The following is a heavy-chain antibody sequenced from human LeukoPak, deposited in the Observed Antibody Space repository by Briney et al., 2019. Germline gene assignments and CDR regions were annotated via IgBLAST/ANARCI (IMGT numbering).Heavy chain of an antibody. D-gene: IGHD2-2*01. Sequence: GGSLRLSCAASGFRLSDYDMNWIRQAPGKGLEWVSSISTGSRYIYYAYSVKGRFPISRDDATNYLYLQMDYLRPEDTAVYYCARADCSGSTCYLRRSWFDPWGQGTLVTVSS. V-gene: IGHV3-21*01. CDR3: ARADCSGSTCYLRRSWFDP. CDR1: GFRLSDYD. CDR2: ISTGSRYI. J-gene: IGHJ5*02.